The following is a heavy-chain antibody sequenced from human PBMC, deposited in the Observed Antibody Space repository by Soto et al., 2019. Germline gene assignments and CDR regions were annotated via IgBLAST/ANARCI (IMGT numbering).Heavy chain of an antibody. Sequence: EVQLVESGGGLVQPGGSLRLSCAASGFTFSSYWMHWVRQAPGKGLVWVSRINSDGSSTSYADSVKGQFTISRDNAKNTLYLQLNSLRAEDTAVYYCARGGSLHWYFDLWGRGTLVTVSS. V-gene: IGHV3-74*01. CDR2: INSDGSST. D-gene: IGHD1-26*01. CDR1: GFTFSSYW. J-gene: IGHJ2*01. CDR3: ARGGSLHWYFDL.